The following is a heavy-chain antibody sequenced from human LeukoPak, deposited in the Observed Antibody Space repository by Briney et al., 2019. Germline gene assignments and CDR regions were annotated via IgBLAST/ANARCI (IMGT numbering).Heavy chain of an antibody. V-gene: IGHV3-9*01. CDR3: AKDISPAVAASFDY. J-gene: IGHJ4*02. D-gene: IGHD6-19*01. CDR1: GFTFDDYA. Sequence: QPGGSLRLSCAASGFTFDDYAMHWVRHAPGKGLEWVSGISWNSGSIGYADSVKGRFTISRDNAKNSLYLQMNSLRAEDTALYNCAKDISPAVAASFDYWGQGTLVTVSS. CDR2: ISWNSGSI.